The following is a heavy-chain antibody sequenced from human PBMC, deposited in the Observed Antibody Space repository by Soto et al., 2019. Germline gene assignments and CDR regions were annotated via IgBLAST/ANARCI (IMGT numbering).Heavy chain of an antibody. J-gene: IGHJ6*02. Sequence: ASVKVSCKASGYTFTSYGISWVRQAPGQGLEWMGWISAYNGNTNYAQKLQGRVTMTTDTSTSTAYMELRSLRSDDTAVYYCARDGLWFGELEDYYYYGVDVWGQGTTVTVSS. CDR3: ARDGLWFGELEDYYYYGVDV. CDR2: ISAYNGNT. V-gene: IGHV1-18*04. CDR1: GYTFTSYG. D-gene: IGHD3-10*01.